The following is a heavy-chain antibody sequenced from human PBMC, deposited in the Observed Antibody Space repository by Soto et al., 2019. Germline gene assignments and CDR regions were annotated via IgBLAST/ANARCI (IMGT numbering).Heavy chain of an antibody. J-gene: IGHJ5*02. V-gene: IGHV1-69*01. CDR1: GGIFSSFS. Sequence: QVQLVQSGAEVKTPGSSVEVSCKASGGIFSSFSITWVRQVPGHGLEWMGGIIPMTGTPNYAEKFQGRLTLTADASTRTAYLVLSRLKSEDTAVYYCARGTILPGATSWLDPWGQGTVVIVSS. CDR3: ARGTILPGATSWLDP. CDR2: IIPMTGTP. D-gene: IGHD2-2*01.